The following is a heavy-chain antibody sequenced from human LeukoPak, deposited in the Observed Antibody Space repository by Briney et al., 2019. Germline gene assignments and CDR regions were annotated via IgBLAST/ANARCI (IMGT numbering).Heavy chain of an antibody. CDR2: IYYSGTS. Sequence: SETLSLTCTVSGGSISSSSYYCDWIRQPPGKGLEWIGAIYYSGTSYYSPSLKSRVTISIDTSKNQFSLKLSSVTAADTAVYYCAGQGSGNYLSPVNYWGQGTLVTVSS. CDR1: GGSISSSSYY. CDR3: AGQGSGNYLSPVNY. V-gene: IGHV4-39*01. D-gene: IGHD1-26*01. J-gene: IGHJ4*02.